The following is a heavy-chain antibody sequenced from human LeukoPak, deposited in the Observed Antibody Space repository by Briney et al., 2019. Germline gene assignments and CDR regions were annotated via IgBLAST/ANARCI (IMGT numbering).Heavy chain of an antibody. Sequence: GGSLRLSCAASGFTFSSYAMHWVCQAPGKGLEWVAVISYDGSNKYYADSVKGRFTISRDNSKNTLYLQMNSLRAEDTAVYYCARDFRGRFDSSGYTYWGQGTLVTVSS. CDR2: ISYDGSNK. D-gene: IGHD3-22*01. CDR3: ARDFRGRFDSSGYTY. J-gene: IGHJ4*02. CDR1: GFTFSSYA. V-gene: IGHV3-30*01.